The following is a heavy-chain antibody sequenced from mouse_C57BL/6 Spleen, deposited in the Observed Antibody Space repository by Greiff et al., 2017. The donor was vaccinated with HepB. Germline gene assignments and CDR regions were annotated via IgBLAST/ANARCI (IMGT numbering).Heavy chain of an antibody. CDR3: ARGYYGSSLYYFDY. V-gene: IGHV1-50*01. CDR2: IDPSDSYT. CDR1: GYTFTSYW. J-gene: IGHJ2*01. Sequence: QVQLQQPGAELVKPGASVKLSCKASGYTFTSYWMQWVKQRPGQGLEWIGEIDPSDSYTNYNQKFKGKATLTVDTSSSTAYMKLSSLTSEDSAVYYCARGYYGSSLYYFDYWGQGTTLTVSS. D-gene: IGHD1-1*01.